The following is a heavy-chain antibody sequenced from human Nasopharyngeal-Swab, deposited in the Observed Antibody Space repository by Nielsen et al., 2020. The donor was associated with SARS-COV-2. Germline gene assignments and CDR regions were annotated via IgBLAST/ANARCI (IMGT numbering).Heavy chain of an antibody. D-gene: IGHD5-12*01. V-gene: IGHV1-46*01. CDR1: GYTFTSYY. CDR2: INPSGGST. J-gene: IGHJ4*02. CDR3: ARGGWLLGNPTDLDY. Sequence: ASVKVSCKASGYTFTSYYMHWVRRAPGQGLEWMGIINPSGGSTSYAQKFQGRVTMTRDTSTSTVYMELSSLRSEDTAVYYCARGGWLLGNPTDLDYWGQGTLVTVSS.